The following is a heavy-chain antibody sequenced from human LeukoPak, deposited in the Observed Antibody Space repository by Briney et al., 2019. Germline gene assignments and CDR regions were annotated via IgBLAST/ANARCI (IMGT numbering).Heavy chain of an antibody. J-gene: IGHJ4*02. CDR1: GFTFSCYE. V-gene: IGHV3-48*03. CDR2: ISSSGKTI. Sequence: GGSLRLSCEASGFTFSCYEMNWVRQAPGKGLEWVSYISSSGKTIYYADSTKGRFTVSRDNAKNSLYLQMNSLRAEDTAVYYCATTSIAAAVPGCFDYWGQGTLVTVFS. CDR3: ATTSIAAAVPGCFDY. D-gene: IGHD6-13*01.